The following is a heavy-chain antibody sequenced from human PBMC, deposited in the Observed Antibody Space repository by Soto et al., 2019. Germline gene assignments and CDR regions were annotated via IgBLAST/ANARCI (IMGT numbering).Heavy chain of an antibody. Sequence: SVKVSCKASGGTFSSYAISWVRQAPGQGLEWMGGIIPIFGTANYAQKFQGRVTITADESTSTAYMELSSLRSEDTAVYYCARDPLTYYYGSGRNWFDPWGQGTLVTVSS. CDR1: GGTFSSYA. V-gene: IGHV1-69*13. J-gene: IGHJ5*02. D-gene: IGHD3-10*01. CDR3: ARDPLTYYYGSGRNWFDP. CDR2: IIPIFGTA.